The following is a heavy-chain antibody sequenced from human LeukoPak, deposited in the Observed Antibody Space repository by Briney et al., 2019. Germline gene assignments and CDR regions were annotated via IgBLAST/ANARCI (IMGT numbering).Heavy chain of an antibody. CDR1: GGSISSYY. V-gene: IGHV4-59*01. CDR2: IYYSGST. Sequence: PSETLSLTCTVSGGSISSYYWSWIRQPPGKGLEWIGYIYYSGSTNYNPSLKSRVTISVDTSKNQFSLKLSSVTAADTAVYYCARSGSSGALYYFDYWGQGTLVTVSS. J-gene: IGHJ4*02. CDR3: ARSGSSGALYYFDY. D-gene: IGHD6-19*01.